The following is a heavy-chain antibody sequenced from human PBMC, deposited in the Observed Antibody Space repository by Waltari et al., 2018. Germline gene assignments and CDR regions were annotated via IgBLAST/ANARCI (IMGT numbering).Heavy chain of an antibody. CDR2: INHSGST. J-gene: IGHJ4*02. V-gene: IGHV4-34*01. CDR1: GGSFSGYY. Sequence: QVQLQQWGAGLLKPSETLSLTCAVYGGSFSGYYWSWIRQPPGKGLEWIGEINHSGSTNYNPSLKSRVTISVDTSKNQFSLKLSSVTAVDTAVYYCARGGYDSSGYYLDYWGQGTLVTVSS. D-gene: IGHD3-22*01. CDR3: ARGGYDSSGYYLDY.